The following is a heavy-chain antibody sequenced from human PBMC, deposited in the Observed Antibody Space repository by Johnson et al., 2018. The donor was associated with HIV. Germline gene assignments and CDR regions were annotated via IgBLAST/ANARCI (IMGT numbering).Heavy chain of an antibody. D-gene: IGHD2-21*01. CDR3: ARVSMLFIAADAFDI. V-gene: IGHV3-11*04. CDR2: LSTSGRNI. Sequence: QVQLVESGGGLVKPGGSLRLSCVASGFTFSDNYMSWIRQAPGKGLEWVSYLSTSGRNIYYADSVKGRFTISRDNAKKAMYLQMNSLRAEDTAVYYCARVSMLFIAADAFDIWGQGTMVTVSS. J-gene: IGHJ3*02. CDR1: GFTFSDNY.